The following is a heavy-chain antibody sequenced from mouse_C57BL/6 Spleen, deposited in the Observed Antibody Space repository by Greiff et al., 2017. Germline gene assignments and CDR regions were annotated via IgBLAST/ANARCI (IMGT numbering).Heavy chain of an antibody. V-gene: IGHV5-4*01. Sequence: DVHLVESGGGLVKPGGSLKLSCAASGFTFSSYAMSWVRQTPGKRLEWVATISDGGSYTYYPDNVKGRFTISRDNAKNNLYLQMSLLKSEDTAMYYWASSYYRRAMDYWGQGTSVTVSS. D-gene: IGHD2-12*01. J-gene: IGHJ4*01. CDR3: ASSYYRRAMDY. CDR1: GFTFSSYA. CDR2: ISDGGSYT.